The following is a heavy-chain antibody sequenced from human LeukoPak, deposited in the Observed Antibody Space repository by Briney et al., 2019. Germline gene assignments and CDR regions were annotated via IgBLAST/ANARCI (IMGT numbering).Heavy chain of an antibody. CDR1: GGSIRSHY. Sequence: PSETLSLTCTVSGGSIRSHYWSWIRQPPGKGLEWIGYIYYSGSTNYNPSLKSRVTISLDTSKNQFSLKLSSVTAADTAVYYCARAISAYDSSGYYYLDYWGQGTLVTVSS. CDR2: IYYSGST. CDR3: ARAISAYDSSGYYYLDY. J-gene: IGHJ4*02. D-gene: IGHD3-22*01. V-gene: IGHV4-59*11.